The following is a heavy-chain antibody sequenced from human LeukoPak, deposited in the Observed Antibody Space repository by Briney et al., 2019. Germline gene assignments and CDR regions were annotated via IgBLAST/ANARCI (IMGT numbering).Heavy chain of an antibody. CDR2: MNPNSGNT. D-gene: IGHD3-10*01. Sequence: VASVKVSCKASGYTFTSYDINWVRQATGQGLEWMGWMNPNSGNTNYAQKLQGRVTMTTDTSTSTAYMELRSLRSDDTAVYYCARILNGHPLLWFGELKEGFDYWGQGTLVTVSS. V-gene: IGHV1-18*01. CDR3: ARILNGHPLLWFGELKEGFDY. J-gene: IGHJ4*02. CDR1: GYTFTSYD.